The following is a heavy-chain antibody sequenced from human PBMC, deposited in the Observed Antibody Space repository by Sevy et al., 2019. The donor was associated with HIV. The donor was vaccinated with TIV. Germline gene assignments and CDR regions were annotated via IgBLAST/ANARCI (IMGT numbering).Heavy chain of an antibody. D-gene: IGHD1-26*01. CDR3: AGENAWGRGYS. CDR1: GGSITSLY. CDR2: IYYNGHI. J-gene: IGHJ4*02. V-gene: IGHV4-59*08. Sequence: HSETLSLTCTVSGGSITSLYWKWIRQPPGKGLEWIANIYYNGHINYNPSLKSRVTLSLDTSKNQFSLRLSSVTAADTAMYYCAGENAWGRGYSWGQGTLVTVSS.